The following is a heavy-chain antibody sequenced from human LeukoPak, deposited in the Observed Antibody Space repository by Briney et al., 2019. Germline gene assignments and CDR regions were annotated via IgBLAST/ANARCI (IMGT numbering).Heavy chain of an antibody. Sequence: GGSLRLSCAASGFTFSSFGMSWVRQAPGKGLEWVSTISGSGSSTYYADSVKGRFTISRDNAKNSLYLQMNSLRAEDTALYYCARGGLTIFGVVNYMDVWGKGTTVTVSS. CDR2: ISGSGSST. CDR1: GFTFSSFG. V-gene: IGHV3-23*01. CDR3: ARGGLTIFGVVNYMDV. J-gene: IGHJ6*03. D-gene: IGHD3-3*01.